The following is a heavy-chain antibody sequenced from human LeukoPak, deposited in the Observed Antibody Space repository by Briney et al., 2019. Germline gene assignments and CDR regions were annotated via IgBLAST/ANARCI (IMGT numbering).Heavy chain of an antibody. J-gene: IGHJ4*02. V-gene: IGHV3-23*01. CDR3: AKDLRVTITVTFFFEY. Sequence: GGSLRLSCAASGFTFSSYAMSWVRQAPGKGLEWVSAISGSGGSTYYADSVKGRFTISRDNSKNTLYLQMNSLRAEDTAVYYCAKDLRVTITVTFFFEYWGQGTLVTVSS. D-gene: IGHD4-17*01. CDR2: ISGSGGST. CDR1: GFTFSSYA.